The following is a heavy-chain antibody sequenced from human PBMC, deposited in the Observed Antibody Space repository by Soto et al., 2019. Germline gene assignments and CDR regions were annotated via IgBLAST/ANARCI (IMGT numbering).Heavy chain of an antibody. CDR3: AREDDRSGYLPPHFDY. D-gene: IGHD3-22*01. J-gene: IGHJ4*02. CDR1: GGSISSGDYY. CDR2: IYYSGST. Sequence: QVQLQESGPGLVKPSQTLSLTCTVSGGSISSGDYYWSWIRQPPGKGLEWIGYIYYSGSTYCNPSPTSPVTLSVDTSKNQFSLKLSSVTAADAAVYYCAREDDRSGYLPPHFDYWGQGTLVTVSS. V-gene: IGHV4-30-4*01.